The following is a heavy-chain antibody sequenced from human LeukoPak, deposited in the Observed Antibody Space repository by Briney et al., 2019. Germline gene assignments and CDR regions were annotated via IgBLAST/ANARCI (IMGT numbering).Heavy chain of an antibody. CDR1: GYTFISYY. CDR2: INPSGGST. Sequence: ASVKVSCKASGYTFISYYMHWVRQAPGQGLEWMGIINPSGGSTSYAQKFQGRVTMTRDMSTSTVYMELSSLRSEDTAVYYCASGGRFLDNYYYYRDVWGKGTTVTVSS. D-gene: IGHD3-3*01. J-gene: IGHJ6*03. V-gene: IGHV1-46*01. CDR3: ASGGRFLDNYYYYRDV.